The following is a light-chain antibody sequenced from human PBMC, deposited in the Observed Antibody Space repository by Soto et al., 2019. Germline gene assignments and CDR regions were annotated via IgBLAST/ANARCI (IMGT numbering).Light chain of an antibody. V-gene: IGKV1-39*01. Sequence: DIQMTQSPSSLSASIGDTVTIACRASQSIDTYLHWFQQKPGKTPNLLIHGASALQSGVPSRFSGSGSGTDFTLTISSLQPEDFATYYCQQSSGTLYTFGQGTKVEIK. J-gene: IGKJ2*01. CDR1: QSIDTY. CDR3: QQSSGTLYT. CDR2: GAS.